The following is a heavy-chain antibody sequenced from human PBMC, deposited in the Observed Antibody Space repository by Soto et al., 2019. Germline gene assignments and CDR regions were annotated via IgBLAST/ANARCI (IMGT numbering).Heavy chain of an antibody. CDR3: ARESTFGENRYNYRYV. J-gene: IGHJ6*03. D-gene: IGHD3-10*01. V-gene: IGHV3-33*01. CDR1: EFTFSMHG. Sequence: QVQLVEFGGGVVQPGGSLRLSCAASEFTFSMHGMHWVRQAPGKGLQWVVVIWSDVSNKSYADSVKGRFTISRDNSKSTLCLQINSVKAEDTAVYYCARESTFGENRYNYRYVWGTGITVTVS. CDR2: IWSDVSNK.